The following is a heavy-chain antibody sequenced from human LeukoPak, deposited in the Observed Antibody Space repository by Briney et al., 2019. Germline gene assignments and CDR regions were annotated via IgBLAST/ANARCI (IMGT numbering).Heavy chain of an antibody. D-gene: IGHD6-13*01. CDR1: VFPFSRYS. CDR2: ISGSGGNT. Sequence: GGSLRLSCTTSVFPFSRYSMNWVRQAPGKGLEWVSGISGSGGNTYYADSVKGRFTISRDSHKNTLHLQMNSLRAEDTAIYYCAKEGGYSSTWYWGQGTLVTVSS. CDR3: AKEGGYSSTWY. J-gene: IGHJ4*02. V-gene: IGHV3-23*01.